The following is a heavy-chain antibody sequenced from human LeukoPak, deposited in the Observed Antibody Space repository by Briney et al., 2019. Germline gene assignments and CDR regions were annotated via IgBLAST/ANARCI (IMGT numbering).Heavy chain of an antibody. CDR1: GFTFSIYA. D-gene: IGHD1-14*01. Sequence: GGSLRLSWAASGFTFSIYAMSWVRQAPGKGLEWVSAISGSGGNTYYADSVKGRFTISRDNSKNTLYLQMNSLRAEDTAVYYCAKGPAPRTFDYWGQGTLVTVSS. J-gene: IGHJ4*02. CDR3: AKGPAPRTFDY. CDR2: ISGSGGNT. V-gene: IGHV3-23*01.